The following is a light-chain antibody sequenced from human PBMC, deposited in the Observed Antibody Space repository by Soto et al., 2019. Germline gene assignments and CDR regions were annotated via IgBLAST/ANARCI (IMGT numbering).Light chain of an antibody. Sequence: EILMTQSPATLSVSPGERATLSCRASQSVSSSYLAWYQQKPGQAPRRLIYGASTRATGIPARFSGSGSGREFTLTISSLQSEDFAVYYCQQYNNWPLTFGGGTKVEIK. CDR2: GAS. CDR1: QSVSSSY. CDR3: QQYNNWPLT. J-gene: IGKJ4*01. V-gene: IGKV3-15*01.